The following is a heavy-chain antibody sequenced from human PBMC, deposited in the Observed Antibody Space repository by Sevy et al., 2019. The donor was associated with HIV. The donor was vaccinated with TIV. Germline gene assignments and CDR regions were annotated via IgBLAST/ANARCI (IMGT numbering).Heavy chain of an antibody. CDR3: AKDYRLVKGADSKHYYGMDV. CDR1: GFTFSSYA. Sequence: GGSLRLSCAASGFTFSSYAMSWVRQAPGKGLEWVSAITGSGGSTYYADSVKGRFTISRDNSKNKLYLQMNSLRAEDTAVYYCAKDYRLVKGADSKHYYGMDVWGQGTTVTVSS. V-gene: IGHV3-23*01. CDR2: ITGSGGST. J-gene: IGHJ6*02. D-gene: IGHD2-21*01.